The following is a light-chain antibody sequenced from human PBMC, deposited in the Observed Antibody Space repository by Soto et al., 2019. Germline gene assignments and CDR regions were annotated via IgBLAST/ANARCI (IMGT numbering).Light chain of an antibody. V-gene: IGLV1-47*01. Sequence: QSVLTQPPSASGTPGQRVTISCSGSSSNIGSNFAYWYQQLPGTAPKLLIYRNDQRPSGVPDRFSGSKSGTSASLAISGLRYEDEADYYCASCDDSLSGVVFGGGTKLTVL. J-gene: IGLJ2*01. CDR2: RND. CDR3: ASCDDSLSGVV. CDR1: SSNIGSNF.